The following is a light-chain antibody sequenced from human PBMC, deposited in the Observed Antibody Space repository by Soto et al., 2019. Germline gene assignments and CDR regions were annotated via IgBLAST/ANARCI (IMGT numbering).Light chain of an antibody. J-gene: IGKJ1*01. CDR1: QSVSSSR. CDR3: HQYGTSPWT. V-gene: IGKV3-20*01. CDR2: GAS. Sequence: DIVLTQSPGTLSLSPGERATVSCRASQSVSSSRLAWYQHKPGQPPRLLIYGASTMPAGIPDRFSGSGSGTDFTLTISSLEPEDFAVFYCHQYGTSPWTLGQGTKVEVK.